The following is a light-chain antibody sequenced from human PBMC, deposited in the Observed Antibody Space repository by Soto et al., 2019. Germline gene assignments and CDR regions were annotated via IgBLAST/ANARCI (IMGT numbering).Light chain of an antibody. Sequence: EMVLTQSPATLSLSPGERATLSCRSSQSLNSYLAWYQQKPGQAPRLLIYDASNRATGIPARFSGSGSGTDFTLTISSLEPEDFAVYYCQQRSNWLWTFGQGTKVDIK. V-gene: IGKV3-11*01. CDR3: QQRSNWLWT. CDR1: QSLNSY. CDR2: DAS. J-gene: IGKJ1*01.